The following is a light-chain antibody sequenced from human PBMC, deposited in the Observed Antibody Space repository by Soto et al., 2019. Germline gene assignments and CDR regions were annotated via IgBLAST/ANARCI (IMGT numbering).Light chain of an antibody. CDR2: AAS. CDR3: QQYGSSIT. Sequence: DIQMTQSPSSLSSSVGDRVTIACRASQGISTYLAWYQQKPGKVPKLLIYAASTLLSGVPSRFSGSGSGTDFTLTISRLEPEDFAVYYCQQYGSSITFGQGTRLEIK. J-gene: IGKJ5*01. CDR1: QGISTY. V-gene: IGKV1-27*01.